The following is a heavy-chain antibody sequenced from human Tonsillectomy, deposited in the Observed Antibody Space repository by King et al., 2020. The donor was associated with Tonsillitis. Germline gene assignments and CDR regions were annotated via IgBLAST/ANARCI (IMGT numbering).Heavy chain of an antibody. CDR3: ARGRLRIYTNSGSDYFDY. J-gene: IGHJ4*02. Sequence: VQLQESGPGLVKPSETLSLTCTVSGGSVSSYYWSWIRQPAGKALEWIGRIYTSGSTNYNLALKSRVTMSVDTSKTQISLKLRSVTAADTAVYYCARGRLRIYTNSGSDYFDYGGQGTLVTVAS. D-gene: IGHD2/OR15-2a*01. CDR1: GGSVSSYY. CDR2: IYTSGST. V-gene: IGHV4-4*07.